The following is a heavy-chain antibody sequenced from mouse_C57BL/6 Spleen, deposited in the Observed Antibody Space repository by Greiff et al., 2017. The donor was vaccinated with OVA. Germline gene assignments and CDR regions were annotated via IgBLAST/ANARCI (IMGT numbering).Heavy chain of an antibody. V-gene: IGHV1-64*01. CDR1: GYTFTSYW. D-gene: IGHD1-1*01. CDR3: ARSLIAPVDYAMDY. Sequence: QVQLQQPGAELVKPGASVTLSCKASGYTFTSYWMHWVKPRPGQGLEWLGMIHPNSGSTNYNEKFKSKATLTVDKSSSTAYMQLSSLTSEDSAVYYCARSLIAPVDYAMDYWGQGTSVTVSS. J-gene: IGHJ4*01. CDR2: IHPNSGST.